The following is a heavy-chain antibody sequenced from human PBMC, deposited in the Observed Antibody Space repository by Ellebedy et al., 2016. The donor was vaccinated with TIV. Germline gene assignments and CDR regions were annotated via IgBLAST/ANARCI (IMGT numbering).Heavy chain of an antibody. CDR3: ARDANGFDY. J-gene: IGHJ4*02. CDR2: ISAYNGNT. Sequence: AASVKVSCKASGYSFIDYAVSWARQAPGQGLEWMGWISAYNGNTNYAQKFQGRVTMTRDTSASTVYMELRSLRSDDTAIYYCARDANGFDYWGQGTLVTVSS. V-gene: IGHV1-18*04. CDR1: GYSFIDYA. D-gene: IGHD1-1*01.